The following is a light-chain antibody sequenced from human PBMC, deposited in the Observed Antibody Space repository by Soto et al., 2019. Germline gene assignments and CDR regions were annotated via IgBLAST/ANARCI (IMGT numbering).Light chain of an antibody. V-gene: IGLV2-14*03. CDR1: SSDIGASDY. J-gene: IGLJ2*01. Sequence: QSALTQPASVSGSPGQSITVSCTGTSSDIGASDYVSWYQQHPDKAPKLIIYNVNYRPSGISSRFSGSKSGNTASLTISGLQAEDEADFCSSYALFGGGTKLTVL. CDR3: SSYAL. CDR2: NVN.